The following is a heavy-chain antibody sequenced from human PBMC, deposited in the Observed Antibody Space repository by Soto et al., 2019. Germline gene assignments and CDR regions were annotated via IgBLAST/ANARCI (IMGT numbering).Heavy chain of an antibody. V-gene: IGHV3-23*01. D-gene: IGHD6-19*01. CDR3: AIQQWLVVY. Sequence: GESLKISCAASGFTFSSYAMSWVRQAPGKGLEWVSAISGSGGSTYYADSVKGRFTISRDNSKNTLYLQMNSLRAEDTAVYYCAIQQWLVVYWGQGTLATVSS. J-gene: IGHJ4*02. CDR1: GFTFSSYA. CDR2: ISGSGGST.